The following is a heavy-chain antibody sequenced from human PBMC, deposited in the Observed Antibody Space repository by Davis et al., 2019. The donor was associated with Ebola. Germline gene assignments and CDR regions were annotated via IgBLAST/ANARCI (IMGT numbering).Heavy chain of an antibody. CDR1: GGSFSGYY. CDR2: INHSGST. J-gene: IGHJ4*02. D-gene: IGHD4-17*01. Sequence: SETLSLTCAVYGGSFSGYYWSWIRQPPGKGLDWIGEINHSGSTNYNPSLKSRVTISVDTSKNQFSLKLSSVTAADTAVYYCARGPSTVTIDYWGQGTLVTVSS. CDR3: ARGPSTVTIDY. V-gene: IGHV4-34*01.